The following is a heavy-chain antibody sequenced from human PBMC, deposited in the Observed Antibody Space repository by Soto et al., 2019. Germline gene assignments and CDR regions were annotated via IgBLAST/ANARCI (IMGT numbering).Heavy chain of an antibody. V-gene: IGHV4-59*01. CDR3: ARTWGSTNDY. CDR1: GGSLSSYY. J-gene: IGHJ4*02. Sequence: QVQLQESGPGLVKPSETLSLTCVVSGGSLSSYYWSWIRQPPGKGLEWIGYIYYSGSTNYNPSLXXXXXXXVXXXXXXXXXXXXSVTAAXXXXYYCARTWGSTNDYWGRGTLVTVSS. CDR2: IYYSGST. D-gene: IGHD3-16*01.